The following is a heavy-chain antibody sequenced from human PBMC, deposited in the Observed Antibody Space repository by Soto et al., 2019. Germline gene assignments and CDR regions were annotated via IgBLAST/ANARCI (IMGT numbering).Heavy chain of an antibody. Sequence: ASVKVSCKASGYTFTSYYMHWVRQAPGQGLEWMGIINPSGGSTSYAQKFQGRVTMTRDTSTSTVYMELSSLRSEDTAVYYCARGSITMIVVDPHPPFDYWGQGTLVTVS. V-gene: IGHV1-46*01. CDR2: INPSGGST. CDR1: GYTFTSYY. D-gene: IGHD3-22*01. J-gene: IGHJ4*02. CDR3: ARGSITMIVVDPHPPFDY.